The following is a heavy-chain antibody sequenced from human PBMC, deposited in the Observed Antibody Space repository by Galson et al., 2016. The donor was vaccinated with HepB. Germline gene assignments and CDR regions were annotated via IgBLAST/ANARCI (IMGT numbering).Heavy chain of an antibody. Sequence: SVKVSCKASGYTFTNYAMHWVRQAPGQRLEWMGWINAGNGNTKYSQKFQDRVTITRDTSARTAYMELSSLRSEDTAVYYCARDGGLQSIDYWGQGTLVTVSS. J-gene: IGHJ4*02. CDR2: INAGNGNT. V-gene: IGHV1-3*01. D-gene: IGHD5-24*01. CDR1: GYTFTNYA. CDR3: ARDGGLQSIDY.